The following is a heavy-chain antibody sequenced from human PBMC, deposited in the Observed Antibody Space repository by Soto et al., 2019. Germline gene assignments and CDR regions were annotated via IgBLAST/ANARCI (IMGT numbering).Heavy chain of an antibody. V-gene: IGHV3-23*01. Sequence: EVQLLESGGGLVQPGGSLRLSCAASGFTFRNYAMSWVRQAPGKGLEWVSTISGSGGSTFYADSVKGRFTISRDNYRNTLYLQMNSLGAEDTAIYFCARGDDILTGPVFDYWGQGTLVTVSS. D-gene: IGHD3-9*01. J-gene: IGHJ4*02. CDR2: ISGSGGST. CDR1: GFTFRNYA. CDR3: ARGDDILTGPVFDY.